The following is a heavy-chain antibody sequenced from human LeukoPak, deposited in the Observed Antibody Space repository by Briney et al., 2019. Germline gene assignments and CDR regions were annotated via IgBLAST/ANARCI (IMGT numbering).Heavy chain of an antibody. J-gene: IGHJ6*02. CDR2: MNPNSGKT. V-gene: IGHV1-8*01. D-gene: IGHD3-9*01. Sequence: ASVKVSCKASGGTFTSDDINWVRQATGLGLEWMGWMNPNSGKTGYAQKFQGRVTLTRNTAMGTAYMELSNLRSEDTAVYYCARGGYDILTGYHTSYYYGMDVWGQGTTVTVSS. CDR1: GGTFTSDD. CDR3: ARGGYDILTGYHTSYYYGMDV.